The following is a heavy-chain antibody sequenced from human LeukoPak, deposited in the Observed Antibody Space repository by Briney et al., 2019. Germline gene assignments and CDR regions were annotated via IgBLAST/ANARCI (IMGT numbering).Heavy chain of an antibody. CDR3: ARDKSPRAYYGSGNGDY. CDR2: ISSSSSYI. CDR1: GFTFSSYS. D-gene: IGHD3-10*01. Sequence: PGGSLRLPCAASGFTFSSYSMNWVRQAPGKGLEWVSSISSSSSYIYYADSVKGRFTISRDNAKNSLYLQMNSLRAEDTAVYYCARDKSPRAYYGSGNGDYWGQGTLVTVSS. V-gene: IGHV3-21*01. J-gene: IGHJ4*02.